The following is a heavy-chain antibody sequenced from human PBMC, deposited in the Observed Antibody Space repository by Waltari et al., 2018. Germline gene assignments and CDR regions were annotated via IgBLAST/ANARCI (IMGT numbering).Heavy chain of an antibody. Sequence: QVQLQESGPGLVKPSETLSLTCTISGYSITSDFYWGWIRQPPGKGLEWIGSIYHSGGPFHTPTLRRTVTTSLASSNNHFSLRLISVPATDASTYSCARDWRHCSSTTCQNAFDIWGQGTLVTVSS. CDR3: ARDWRHCSSTTCQNAFDI. CDR1: GYSITSDFY. CDR2: IYHSGGP. J-gene: IGHJ3*02. V-gene: IGHV4-38-2*02. D-gene: IGHD2-2*01.